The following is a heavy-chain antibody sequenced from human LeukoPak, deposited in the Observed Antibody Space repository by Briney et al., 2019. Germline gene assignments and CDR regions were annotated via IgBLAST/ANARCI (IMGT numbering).Heavy chain of an antibody. CDR1: GFTFDDYA. J-gene: IGHJ4*02. Sequence: GGSLRLSCAASGFTFDDYAMHWVRQAPEKGLEWVSGISWNSGSIGYADSVKGRFTISRDNAKNSLYLQMNSLRAEDTALYYCAKASQCQWGTIAVAPLDYWGQGTLVTVSS. CDR3: AKASQCQWGTIAVAPLDY. V-gene: IGHV3-9*01. CDR2: ISWNSGSI. D-gene: IGHD6-19*01.